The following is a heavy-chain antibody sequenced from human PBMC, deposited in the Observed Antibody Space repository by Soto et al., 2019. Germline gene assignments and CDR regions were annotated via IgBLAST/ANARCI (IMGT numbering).Heavy chain of an antibody. J-gene: IGHJ6*02. Sequence: ASVKVSCKASGYTFTGYYMHWVRQAPGQGLEWMGWINPNSGGTNYAQKFQGWVTMTRDTSISTAYMELSRLRSDDTAVYYGARSEIVGATRYYYGMDVWGQGTTVTVSS. V-gene: IGHV1-2*04. CDR1: GYTFTGYY. CDR3: ARSEIVGATRYYYGMDV. CDR2: INPNSGGT. D-gene: IGHD1-26*01.